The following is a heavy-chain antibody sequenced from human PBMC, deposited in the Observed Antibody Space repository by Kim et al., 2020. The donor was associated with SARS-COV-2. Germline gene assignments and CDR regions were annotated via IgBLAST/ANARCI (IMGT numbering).Heavy chain of an antibody. Sequence: GGSLRLSCAASGFTFSSYGMHWVRQAPGKGLEWVAVIWYDGSNKYYADSVKGRFTISRDNSKNTLYLQMNSLRAEDTAVYYCAYAGYGDSDAFDIWGQVTMVTVSS. V-gene: IGHV3-33*01. CDR3: AYAGYGDSDAFDI. J-gene: IGHJ3*02. D-gene: IGHD4-17*01. CDR2: IWYDGSNK. CDR1: GFTFSSYG.